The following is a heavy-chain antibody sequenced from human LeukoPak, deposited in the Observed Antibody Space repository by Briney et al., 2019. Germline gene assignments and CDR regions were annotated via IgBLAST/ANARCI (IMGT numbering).Heavy chain of an antibody. J-gene: IGHJ3*02. D-gene: IGHD2-15*01. CDR2: ISAYNGNT. Sequence: ASVKVSCTASGYTFTSYGISWVRQAPGQGLEWMGWISAYNGNTNYAQKLQGRVTMTTDTSTSTAYMELRGLRSDDTAVYYCARSPYCSGGSCSGRGAFDIWGQGTMVTVSS. CDR3: ARSPYCSGGSCSGRGAFDI. CDR1: GYTFTSYG. V-gene: IGHV1-18*01.